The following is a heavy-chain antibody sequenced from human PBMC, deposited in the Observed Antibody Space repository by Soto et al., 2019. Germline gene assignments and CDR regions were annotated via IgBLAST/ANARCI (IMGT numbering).Heavy chain of an antibody. CDR3: ASRTLGRGADYPHSPSLYHHGMEL. CDR2: ISSSSSYI. Sequence: PVGSLRLSCASSGCTFSSYSMNCVRDAPGKGLEWVSSISSSSSYIYYADSVKGRFTISRDNAKNSLYLQMNSLRAEDTAVYYCASRTLGRGADYPHSPSLYHHGMELWGERTTVTVSS. V-gene: IGHV3-21*01. CDR1: GCTFSSYS. J-gene: IGHJ6*04. D-gene: IGHD3-10*01.